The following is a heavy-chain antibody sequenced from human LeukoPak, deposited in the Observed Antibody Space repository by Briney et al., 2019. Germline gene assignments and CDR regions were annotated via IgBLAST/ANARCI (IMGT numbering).Heavy chain of an antibody. CDR3: VKSRRVGANQRGLFDY. CDR2: IYSGGST. Sequence: GGSLRLSCAASGFTVSSNYMSWVRQAPGKGLEWVSVIYSGGSTYYADSVKGRFTISRDNSKNTVYPQMNSLRADDTAVYYCVKSRRVGANQRGLFDYWGQGTLVTVSP. CDR1: GFTVSSNY. V-gene: IGHV3-53*01. J-gene: IGHJ4*02. D-gene: IGHD1-26*01.